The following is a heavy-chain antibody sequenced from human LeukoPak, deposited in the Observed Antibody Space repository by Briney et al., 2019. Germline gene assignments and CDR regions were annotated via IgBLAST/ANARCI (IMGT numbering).Heavy chain of an antibody. CDR3: ARGVNSQGTAMVLFDS. V-gene: IGHV1-8*01. CDR1: GYTFTNHD. J-gene: IGHJ4*02. Sequence: GASVKVSSKASGYTFTNHDINWVRQASGQGLEWMGWMNPKSGNTGYLQKFQGRVTMTRDTSMSTAFMELSSLTSEDTAVYYCARGVNSQGTAMVLFDSWGQGSLVTVSS. D-gene: IGHD5-18*01. CDR2: MNPKSGNT.